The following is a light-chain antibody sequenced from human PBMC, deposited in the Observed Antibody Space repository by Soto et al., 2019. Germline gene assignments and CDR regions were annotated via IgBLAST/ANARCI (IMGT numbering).Light chain of an antibody. Sequence: QSALTQPASVSGSPGQSITISCTGTSSDVGGYNDVSWCQQPPGKAPKVMIYDVSNRPSGVSNRFSGSKSGNTASLTISGLQAEDEADYYCSSYTSSDTYVFGGGTKFTVL. CDR2: DVS. V-gene: IGLV2-14*01. CDR1: SSDVGGYND. CDR3: SSYTSSDTYV. J-gene: IGLJ3*02.